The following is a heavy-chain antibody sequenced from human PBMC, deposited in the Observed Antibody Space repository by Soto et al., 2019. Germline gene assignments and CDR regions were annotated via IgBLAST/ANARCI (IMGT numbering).Heavy chain of an antibody. Sequence: GASVKVSCKASGYTFTSYDINWVRQATGQGLGWMGWVNPKSGNTGYAQKFQGRVTMTRNTSISTAYMELSSLRSEDTAVYYCARGRVGSSPYYYYYMDVWGKGTTVTVSS. V-gene: IGHV1-8*01. CDR1: GYTFTSYD. CDR2: VNPKSGNT. J-gene: IGHJ6*03. D-gene: IGHD6-6*01. CDR3: ARGRVGSSPYYYYYMDV.